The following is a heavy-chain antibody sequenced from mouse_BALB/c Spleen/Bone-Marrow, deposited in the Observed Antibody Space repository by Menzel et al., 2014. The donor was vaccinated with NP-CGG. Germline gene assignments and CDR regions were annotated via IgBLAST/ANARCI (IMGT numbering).Heavy chain of an antibody. CDR3: ARSGKVRNAMDY. D-gene: IGHD2-14*01. Sequence: LLESGAKLVRPGVSVKISRKGSGYTFTDHAIHWVKRSHAKSLEWIGVISGYYGDAIYNQKFKGKATMTVDKSSSTAYMELARLTSEDSAIYYCARSGKVRNAMDYWGQGTSVTVSS. CDR2: ISGYYGDA. V-gene: IGHV1S137*01. CDR1: GYTFTDHA. J-gene: IGHJ4*01.